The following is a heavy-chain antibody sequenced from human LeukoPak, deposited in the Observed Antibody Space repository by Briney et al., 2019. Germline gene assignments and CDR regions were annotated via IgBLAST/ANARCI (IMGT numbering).Heavy chain of an antibody. CDR2: INHSGST. CDR1: GGSFSGYY. CDR3: ARHRRWFGELSSPFDY. V-gene: IGHV4-34*01. J-gene: IGHJ4*02. D-gene: IGHD3-10*01. Sequence: SETLSLTCAVYGGSFSGYYWSWIRQPPGKGAEWIGEINHSGSTNYNPSLKSRVTISVDTSKNQFSLKLSSVTAADTAVYYCARHRRWFGELSSPFDYWGQGTLVTVSS.